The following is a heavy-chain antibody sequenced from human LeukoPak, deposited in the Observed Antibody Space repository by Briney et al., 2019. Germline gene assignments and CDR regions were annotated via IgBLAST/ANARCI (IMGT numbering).Heavy chain of an antibody. CDR2: ISWNSGSI. CDR1: GFTFDDYA. V-gene: IGHV3-9*01. Sequence: GGSLRLSCAASGFTFDDYAMHWVRQAPGKGLEWVSGISWNSGSIGYADSVKGRFTISRDNAKNSLYLQMNSLRAEDTALYYCAKDIGVTAAMVTSLGYWGQGTLVTVSS. CDR3: AKDIGVTAAMVTSLGY. D-gene: IGHD5-18*01. J-gene: IGHJ4*02.